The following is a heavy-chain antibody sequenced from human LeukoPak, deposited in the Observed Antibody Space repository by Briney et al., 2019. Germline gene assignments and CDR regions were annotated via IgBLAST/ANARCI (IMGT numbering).Heavy chain of an antibody. D-gene: IGHD1-26*01. CDR1: GGTFSSYA. CDR3: AKKPSGSYSFDY. CDR2: IIPIFGTA. Sequence: SVKVSCKASGGTFSSYAISWVRQAPGQGLEWMGGIIPIFGTANYAQKFQGRVTITADKSTRTAYMELSSLRSEDTAVYYCAKKPSGSYSFDYWGQGTLVTVSS. J-gene: IGHJ4*02. V-gene: IGHV1-69*06.